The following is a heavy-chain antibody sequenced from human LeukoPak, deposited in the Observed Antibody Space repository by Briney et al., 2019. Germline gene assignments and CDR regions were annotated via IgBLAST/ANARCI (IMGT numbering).Heavy chain of an antibody. V-gene: IGHV3-74*01. CDR3: ARGPNSNWSGLDF. Sequence: GGSLRLSCTASGFSFSGHWMHWARQLPGKGLVWVSRISPTGNTTSYADSVKGRFTVSRDNAKNTLYLQVNNLRAEDTAVYYCARGPNSNWSGLDFWGQGTLLTVSS. J-gene: IGHJ4*02. CDR2: ISPTGNTT. CDR1: GFSFSGHW. D-gene: IGHD6-6*01.